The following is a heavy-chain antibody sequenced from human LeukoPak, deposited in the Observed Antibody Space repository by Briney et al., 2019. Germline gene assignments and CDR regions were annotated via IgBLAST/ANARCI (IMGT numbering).Heavy chain of an antibody. CDR2: ISYDGSKK. D-gene: IGHD2-8*01. V-gene: IGHV3-30*18. Sequence: GGSLRLSCAASEFTFNTYGMHWVSQAPGKGLERVALISYDGSKKYYADSVKGRFTISRDNSETTLYLQMNSLRPEDTAVYHCAKGRKQWWTFDVLDMWGQGTVVTVSS. J-gene: IGHJ3*02. CDR1: EFTFNTYG. CDR3: AKGRKQWWTFDVLDM.